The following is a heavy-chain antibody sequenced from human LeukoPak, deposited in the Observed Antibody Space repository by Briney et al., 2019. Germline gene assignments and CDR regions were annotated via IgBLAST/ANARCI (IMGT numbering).Heavy chain of an antibody. CDR3: AKDRAYISSWYGCSTP. J-gene: IGHJ5*02. CDR2: ICYSGGGT. Sequence: GGTLRLSCEASGFTFSTSGLSWVRQAPGKGLEWVSGICYSGGGTHYADSVKGRFTISRDNSRNTLYLQMHSLRAEDTAVYYCAKDRAYISSWYGCSTPWGQGTLVTVSS. CDR1: GFTFSTSG. D-gene: IGHD6-13*01. V-gene: IGHV3-23*01.